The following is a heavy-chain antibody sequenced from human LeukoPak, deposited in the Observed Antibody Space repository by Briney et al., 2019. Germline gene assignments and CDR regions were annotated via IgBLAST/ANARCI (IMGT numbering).Heavy chain of an antibody. V-gene: IGHV3-30-3*01. CDR1: GFTFSSYA. D-gene: IGHD2-21*01. CDR2: ISYDGSNK. CDR3: ARGRTSYRDYFDY. Sequence: GGSLRLSCAASGFTFSSYAMHWVRQAPGKGLEWVAVISYDGSNKYYADSVKGRFTISRDNSKNTLYLQMNSLRAEDTAVYYCARGRTSYRDYFDYWGQGTLVTVSS. J-gene: IGHJ4*02.